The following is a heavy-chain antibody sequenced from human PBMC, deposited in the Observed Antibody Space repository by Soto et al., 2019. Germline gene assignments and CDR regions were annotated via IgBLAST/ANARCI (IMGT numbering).Heavy chain of an antibody. D-gene: IGHD1-26*01. CDR3: ARGRIGYYGRRYEDS. CDR1: GGSLSSYY. V-gene: IGHV4-59*01. CDR2: VYSSGST. J-gene: IGHJ4*02. Sequence: PSETLSLTCTVSGGSLSSYYWNWIRQSPGQGLEWIGYVYSSGSTIYNPSLESRVTISVDMSKNQFSLKMNSVTAADTAIYYCARGRIGYYGRRYEDSWGRGTPVTVSS.